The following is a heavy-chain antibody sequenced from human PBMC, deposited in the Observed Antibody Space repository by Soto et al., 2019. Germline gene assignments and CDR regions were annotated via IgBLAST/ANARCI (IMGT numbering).Heavy chain of an antibody. D-gene: IGHD1-26*01. Sequence: QGQLVESGGGVVQPGRSLRLSCAASGFTFSNYGMHWVRQAPGKGLEWVAVISYDGSNKYYADSVKGRFTISRDNSKNSLYLLMISLRAEDTAVYYCAKDLGSGSYLFDAFDIWGQGTMVTVSS. J-gene: IGHJ3*02. V-gene: IGHV3-30*18. CDR2: ISYDGSNK. CDR3: AKDLGSGSYLFDAFDI. CDR1: GFTFSNYG.